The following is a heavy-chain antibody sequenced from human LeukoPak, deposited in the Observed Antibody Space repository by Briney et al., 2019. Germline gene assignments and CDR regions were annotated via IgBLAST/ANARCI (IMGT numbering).Heavy chain of an antibody. V-gene: IGHV3-30-3*01. J-gene: IGHJ4*02. Sequence: GGSLRLSCAASGFTFSDYALGWVRQAPGKGLEWVAVISYDGSNKYYADSVKGRFTISRDNSKNTLYLQMNSLRAEDTAVYYCARDRIGPLDYWGQGTLVTVSS. CDR3: ARDRIGPLDY. D-gene: IGHD2-21*01. CDR2: ISYDGSNK. CDR1: GFTFSDYA.